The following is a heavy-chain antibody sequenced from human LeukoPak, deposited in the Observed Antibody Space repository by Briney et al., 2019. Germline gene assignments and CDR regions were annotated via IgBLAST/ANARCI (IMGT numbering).Heavy chain of an antibody. CDR3: ASSRSGGDYFDY. Sequence: SETLSLTCTVSGGSISSYYWSWIRQPPGKGLEWIGYIYYSGSTNYIPSLRSRVTISVDTSKNQFSLKLSSVTAADTAVYYCASSRSGGDYFDYWGQGTLVTVSS. CDR2: IYYSGST. D-gene: IGHD3-10*02. V-gene: IGHV4-59*01. J-gene: IGHJ4*02. CDR1: GGSISSYY.